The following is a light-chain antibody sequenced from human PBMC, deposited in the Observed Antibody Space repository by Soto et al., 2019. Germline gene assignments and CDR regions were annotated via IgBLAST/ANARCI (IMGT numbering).Light chain of an antibody. Sequence: QSALTQPASVSGSPGQSITISCTGTSSDVGSYNLVSWYQHHPGKAPKLMIYEGSKRPSGVSNRFSGSKSGNTASLTISGFQAEDEADYYCCSYAGGNTFVFGTGTQLTVL. CDR3: CSYAGGNTFV. V-gene: IGLV2-23*01. J-gene: IGLJ7*01. CDR2: EGS. CDR1: SSDVGSYNL.